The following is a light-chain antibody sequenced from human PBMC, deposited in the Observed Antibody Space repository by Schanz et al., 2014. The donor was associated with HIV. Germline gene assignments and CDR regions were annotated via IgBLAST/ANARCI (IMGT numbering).Light chain of an antibody. Sequence: QSALTQPRSVSGSPGQSVTISCTGTSSDVGGYNYVSWYQQHPGKAPKLMIYDVSKRPSGVPDRFSGSQSGTSASLAISGLQSEDESDFFCATWDDSLEGWVFGGGTKLTVL. CDR1: SSDVGGYNY. V-gene: IGLV2-11*01. CDR2: DVS. CDR3: ATWDDSLEGWV. J-gene: IGLJ3*02.